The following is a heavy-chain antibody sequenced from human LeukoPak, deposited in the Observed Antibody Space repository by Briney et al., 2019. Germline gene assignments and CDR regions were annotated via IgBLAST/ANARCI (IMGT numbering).Heavy chain of an antibody. CDR1: GYSISSGYY. CDR2: IYYSGST. V-gene: IGHV4-61*01. J-gene: IGHJ6*03. CDR3: ARTTEGGYSYGYFYYYYMDV. D-gene: IGHD5-18*01. Sequence: SETLSLTRTVSGYSISSGYYWGWIRQPPEKGLEWIGYIYYSGSTNYNPSLKSRVTISVDMSKNQFSLKLRSVTAADTAVYYCARTTEGGYSYGYFYYYYMDVWGKGTTVTISS.